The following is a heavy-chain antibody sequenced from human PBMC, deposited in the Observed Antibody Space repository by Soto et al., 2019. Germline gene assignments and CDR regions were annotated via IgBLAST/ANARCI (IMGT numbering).Heavy chain of an antibody. J-gene: IGHJ5*02. V-gene: IGHV1-69*01. D-gene: IGHD4-4*01. CDR3: ARGEDYSNSRWFDP. CDR2: IIPIFGTA. Sequence: SVKVSCKAAGGTFISYAIIWVRQAPGQGLEWMGGIIPIFGTANYAQKFQGRVTITADESTSTAYMELSSLRSEDTAVYYCARGEDYSNSRWFDPWGQGTLVTVSS. CDR1: GGTFISYA.